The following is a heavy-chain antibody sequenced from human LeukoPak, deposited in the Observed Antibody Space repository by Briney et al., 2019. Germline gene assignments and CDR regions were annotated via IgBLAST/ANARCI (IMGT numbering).Heavy chain of an antibody. D-gene: IGHD3-10*01. CDR3: AKDRDYYLVGFLDY. V-gene: IGHV3-23*01. Sequence: RSGGSLRLSCAASGFTFSSYAMSWVRQAPGKGLEWVSAISGSGVTTYYADSVKGRFTISRDNSKNTLYLQMNSLRAEDTALYYCAKDRDYYLVGFLDYWGQGTLVTVSS. J-gene: IGHJ4*02. CDR2: ISGSGVTT. CDR1: GFTFSSYA.